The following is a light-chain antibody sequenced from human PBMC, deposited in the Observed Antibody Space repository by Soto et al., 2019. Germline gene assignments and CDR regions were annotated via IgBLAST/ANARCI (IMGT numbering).Light chain of an antibody. CDR1: QSVSSSY. Sequence: EIVLTQSPGTLSLSPGERATLSCRASQSVSSSYLAWYQQKPGQAPRLLIYGASSRATGIPDRFSGSGSGKYFPLTISRLAHGYFAVYYCQQYANSPGTFGQGTKVEIK. CDR3: QQYANSPGT. V-gene: IGKV3-20*01. J-gene: IGKJ1*01. CDR2: GAS.